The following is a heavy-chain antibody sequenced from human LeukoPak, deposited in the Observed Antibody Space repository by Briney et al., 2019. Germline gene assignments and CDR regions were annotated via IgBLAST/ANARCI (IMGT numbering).Heavy chain of an antibody. CDR1: GFTFDDYA. Sequence: GGSLRLSCAGPGFTFDDYAMHWVRQAPGKGLEWVSGIYWNSGSIRYAASVKGRFTISRDNAKNSLYLQMNSLRAEDMALYYCAKTSTSYCAGDCLPGYFDLWGRGTLVTVSS. V-gene: IGHV3-9*03. D-gene: IGHD2-21*02. CDR2: IYWNSGSI. J-gene: IGHJ2*01. CDR3: AKTSTSYCAGDCLPGYFDL.